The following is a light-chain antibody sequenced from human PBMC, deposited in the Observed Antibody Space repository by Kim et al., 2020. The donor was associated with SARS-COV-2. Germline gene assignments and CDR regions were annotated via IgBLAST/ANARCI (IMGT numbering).Light chain of an antibody. J-gene: IGKJ1*01. CDR3: QQYYSYPQT. V-gene: IGKV1-8*01. CDR1: QGISSY. Sequence: ASTGDRVTITCRATQGISSYLAWYQQKPGKAPKLLIYAASTLQSGVPSRFSGSGSGTDFTLTISCLQSEDFATYYCQQYYSYPQTFGQGTKVDIK. CDR2: AAS.